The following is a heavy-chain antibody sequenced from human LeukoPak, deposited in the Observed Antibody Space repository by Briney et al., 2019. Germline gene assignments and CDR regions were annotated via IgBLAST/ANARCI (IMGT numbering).Heavy chain of an antibody. CDR1: GDSISSSSYY. CDR3: ARVDDSSGSLAHAFDI. Sequence: SETLSLTCTVSGDSISSSSYYWGWIRQPPGKGLEWIGSIYYSGSTYYNPSLKSRVTISVDTSKNHFSLKLNSVTAADTAVYYCARVDDSSGSLAHAFDIWGQGTMVTVSS. J-gene: IGHJ3*02. CDR2: IYYSGST. V-gene: IGHV4-39*02. D-gene: IGHD3-22*01.